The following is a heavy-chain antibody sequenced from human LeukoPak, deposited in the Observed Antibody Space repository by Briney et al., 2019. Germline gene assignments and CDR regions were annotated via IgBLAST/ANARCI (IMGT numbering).Heavy chain of an antibody. Sequence: ASVKVSCKALGGTFSSYAISWLRQAPGQGLEWMGRIIPILGIANYAQKFQGRVTITADKSTSTAYMELSSLRSEDTAVYYCARDRGTGTPFDYWGQGTLVTVSS. CDR1: GGTFSSYA. D-gene: IGHD1-1*01. CDR2: IIPILGIA. V-gene: IGHV1-69*04. J-gene: IGHJ4*02. CDR3: ARDRGTGTPFDY.